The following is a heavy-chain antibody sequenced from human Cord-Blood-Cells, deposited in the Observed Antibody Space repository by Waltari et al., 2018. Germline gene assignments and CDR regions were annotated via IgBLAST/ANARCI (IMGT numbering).Heavy chain of an antibody. CDR2: ISYDGRNK. V-gene: IGHV3-30-3*01. Sequence: QVQLVESGGGVVQPGRSLRRSCAASGSTLRSYALSLARQAPRKGLEWVAVISYDGRNKYYAASVKGRFTISRDNSKNSLYLQMNSLRAEDTAVYYCASLGGSYLGGDYWGQGTLVTVSS. J-gene: IGHJ4*02. D-gene: IGHD1-26*01. CDR1: GSTLRSYA. CDR3: ASLGGSYLGGDY.